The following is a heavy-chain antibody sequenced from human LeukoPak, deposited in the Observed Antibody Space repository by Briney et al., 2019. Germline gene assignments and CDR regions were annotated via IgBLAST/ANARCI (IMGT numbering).Heavy chain of an antibody. J-gene: IGHJ4*02. CDR1: GFIFSSYS. V-gene: IGHV3-21*04. CDR3: AIPRGIAAAGTIFDY. CDR2: ISTTSSYP. D-gene: IGHD6-13*01. Sequence: GGSLRLSCAASGFIFSSYSMSWVRQAPGKGLEWVSSISTTSSYPYYADSVKGRFTISRDNSKNTLYLQMNSLRAEDTAVYYCAIPRGIAAAGTIFDYWGQGTLVTVSS.